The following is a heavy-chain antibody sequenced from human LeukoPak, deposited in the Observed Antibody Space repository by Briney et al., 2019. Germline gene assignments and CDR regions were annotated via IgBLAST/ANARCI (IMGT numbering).Heavy chain of an antibody. V-gene: IGHV3-23*01. CDR3: AKGKAGATPKNYYFDY. J-gene: IGHJ4*02. D-gene: IGHD1-26*01. CDR1: GFTFSSYG. Sequence: TGGSLRLSCAASGFTFSSYGMSWVRQAPGKGLEWVSAISGSGGSTYYADSVKGRFTISRDNSKNTLYLQMNSLRAEDTAVYYCAKGKAGATPKNYYFDYWGQGTLVTVSS. CDR2: ISGSGGST.